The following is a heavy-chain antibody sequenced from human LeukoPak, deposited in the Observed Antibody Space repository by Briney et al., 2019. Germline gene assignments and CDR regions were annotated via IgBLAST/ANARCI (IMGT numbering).Heavy chain of an antibody. Sequence: GGSLRLSCAASGFTFDSYAMSWVRQAPGKGLEWVSAISGSGDNTYYADSVKGRFTISRDNSKNTLYLQMNSLRAEDTAVYYCARSNTEAHWGQGTLVTVSS. CDR3: ARSNTEAH. V-gene: IGHV3-23*01. CDR2: ISGSGDNT. D-gene: IGHD2-2*02. CDR1: GFTFDSYA. J-gene: IGHJ4*02.